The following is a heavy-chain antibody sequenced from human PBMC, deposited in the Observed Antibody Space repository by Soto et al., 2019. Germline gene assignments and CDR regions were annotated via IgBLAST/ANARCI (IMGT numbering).Heavy chain of an antibody. D-gene: IGHD3-10*01. CDR3: AKAYGSGSYYIVEVAFDI. V-gene: IGHV3-9*01. J-gene: IGHJ3*02. Sequence: GGSLRLSCAASGFTFDDYAMHWVRQAPGKGLEWVSGISWNSGSIGYADSVKGRFTISRDNAKNSLYLQMNSLRAEDTALYYCAKAYGSGSYYIVEVAFDIWGQGTMVTGSS. CDR1: GFTFDDYA. CDR2: ISWNSGSI.